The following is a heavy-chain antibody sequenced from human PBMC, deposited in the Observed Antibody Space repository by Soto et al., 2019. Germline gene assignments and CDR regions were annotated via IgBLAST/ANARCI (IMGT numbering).Heavy chain of an antibody. J-gene: IGHJ5*01. V-gene: IGHV3-23*01. CDR2: IGGTGADT. D-gene: IGHD1-26*01. CDR3: AKDAVSYNGKWYWFDS. CDR1: RFTFSDYA. Sequence: DVQLLESGGGLVQPGGSLTLSCAASRFTFSDYAMSWVRQAPGKGLEWVSAIGGTGADTYYADSVRGRFTVSRDNSKNTLFLELKSMIDEDTAVYYCAKDAVSYNGKWYWFDSWGQVTLVTVSS.